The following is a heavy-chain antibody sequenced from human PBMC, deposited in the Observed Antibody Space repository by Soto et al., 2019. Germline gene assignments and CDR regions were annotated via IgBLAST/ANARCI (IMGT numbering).Heavy chain of an antibody. CDR1: GFTFSSYA. V-gene: IGHV3-64*01. Sequence: EVQLVESGGGLVQPGGSLRLSCAASGFTFSSYAMHWVRQAPGKELEYVSVITSSGGNTDYASSVKGRFTISRDNSKNTLYLQMGSLRAEDMAVYYCARRIPFGYGMDVWGQGTTVTVSS. CDR3: ARRIPFGYGMDV. J-gene: IGHJ6*02. CDR2: ITSSGGNT. D-gene: IGHD2-21*01.